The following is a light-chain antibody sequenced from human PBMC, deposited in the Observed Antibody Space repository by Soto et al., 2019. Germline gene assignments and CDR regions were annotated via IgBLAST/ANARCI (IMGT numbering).Light chain of an antibody. Sequence: EIVLTQSPATLSLSPGERATLSCRASQSVSSYLAWYQQKPGQAPRLLIYDASSRPTGIPARFSGSGSWTDFPLTISSLEPEDFAVYSCQQRSDWPPPTFGQGTKVEIK. CDR1: QSVSSY. CDR3: QQRSDWPPPT. V-gene: IGKV3-11*01. J-gene: IGKJ1*01. CDR2: DAS.